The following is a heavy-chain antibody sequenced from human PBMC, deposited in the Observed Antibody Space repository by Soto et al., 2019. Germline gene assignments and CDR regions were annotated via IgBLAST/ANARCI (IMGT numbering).Heavy chain of an antibody. CDR3: LSARFDY. D-gene: IGHD6-19*01. V-gene: IGHV4-34*01. J-gene: IGHJ4*02. CDR1: GGSFTSNY. CDR2: IDHSGNT. Sequence: SETLSLTCVVYGGSFTSNYWTWVRQPPGKGLEWIGEIDHSGNTNYSPSLKSRVTISVDTSKNQFSLNLSSVTAADTAVYYCLSARFDYWGQGTLVTVSS.